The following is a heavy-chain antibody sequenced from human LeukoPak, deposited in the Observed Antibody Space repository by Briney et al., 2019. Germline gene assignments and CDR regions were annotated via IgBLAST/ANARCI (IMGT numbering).Heavy chain of an antibody. CDR1: GGSISSGSYY. J-gene: IGHJ4*02. CDR3: ARDRGGSSGWYGFDY. V-gene: IGHV4-61*02. D-gene: IGHD6-19*01. Sequence: SQTLSLTCTVSGGSISSGSYYWSWIRQPAGKGLEWIGRIYTSGSTNYNPSLKSRVTISVDTSKNQFSLKLSSVTAADTAVYYCARDRGGSSGWYGFDYWGQGTLVTVSS. CDR2: IYTSGST.